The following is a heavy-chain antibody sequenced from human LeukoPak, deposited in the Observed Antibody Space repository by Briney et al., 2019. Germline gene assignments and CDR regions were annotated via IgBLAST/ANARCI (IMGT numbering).Heavy chain of an antibody. Sequence: SETLSLTCTVSGGSISSYYWSWIRQPAGKGLEWIGRIYTSGSTNYNPSLKSRVTMSVDTSKNQFSLKLSSVTTADTAMYYCARDHTVVSRDFWSGYHRTPEPYYYYMDVWGKGTTVTVSS. J-gene: IGHJ6*03. CDR1: GGSISSYY. CDR2: IYTSGST. CDR3: ARDHTVVSRDFWSGYHRTPEPYYYYMDV. D-gene: IGHD3-3*01. V-gene: IGHV4-4*07.